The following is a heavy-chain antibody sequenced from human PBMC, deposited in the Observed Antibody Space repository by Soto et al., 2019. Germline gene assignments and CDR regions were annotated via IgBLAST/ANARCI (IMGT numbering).Heavy chain of an antibody. CDR2: IYHSGST. D-gene: IGHD3-10*01. V-gene: IGHV4-4*02. CDR3: ARRATRPGAIPHINNWFDP. J-gene: IGHJ5*02. Sequence: PSETLSLTCAVLGGSISSSNWWSWVRQPPGKGLEWIGEIYHSGSTNYNPSLKSRVTISVDKSKNQFSLKLSSVTAADTAVYYFARRATRPGAIPHINNWFDPWGQGTLVTVSS. CDR1: GGSISSSNW.